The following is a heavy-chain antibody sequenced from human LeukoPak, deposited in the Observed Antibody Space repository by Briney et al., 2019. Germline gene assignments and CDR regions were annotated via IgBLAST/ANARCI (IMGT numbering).Heavy chain of an antibody. J-gene: IGHJ4*02. Sequence: GGSLRLSCAASGFTFSSYAMSWVRQAPGKGLEWVSAISGSGDSTYYADSVKGRFTISRDNSKNTLYLQMNSLRAEDTAVYYCAKDGIGIAARRYFDYWGQGTLVTVSS. CDR2: ISGSGDST. CDR3: AKDGIGIAARRYFDY. CDR1: GFTFSSYA. D-gene: IGHD6-6*01. V-gene: IGHV3-23*01.